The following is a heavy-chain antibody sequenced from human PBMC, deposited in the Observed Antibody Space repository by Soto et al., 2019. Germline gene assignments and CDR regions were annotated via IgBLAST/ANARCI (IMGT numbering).Heavy chain of an antibody. Sequence: GASVKVSCKASGYTFTSYDINWVRQATGQGLEWMGWMNPNSGNTGYAQKFQGRVTMTRNTSISTAYMELSSLRSEDTAVYYCARLRVAAAGNYYYYYGMDVWGQGTTVTVSS. CDR1: GYTFTSYD. V-gene: IGHV1-8*01. D-gene: IGHD6-13*01. CDR2: MNPNSGNT. CDR3: ARLRVAAAGNYYYYYGMDV. J-gene: IGHJ6*02.